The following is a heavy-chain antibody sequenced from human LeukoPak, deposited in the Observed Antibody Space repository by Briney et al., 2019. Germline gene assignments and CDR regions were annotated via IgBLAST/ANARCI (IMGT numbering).Heavy chain of an antibody. V-gene: IGHV4-61*01. D-gene: IGHD6-19*01. CDR1: GGSVSSGSYY. CDR3: ARVEVAVDAFDI. CDR2: IYYSGST. Sequence: PSQTLSFTCTVSGGSVSSGSYYWSWIRQPPGKGLEWIGYIYYSGSTNYNPSLKSRVTISVDTSKNQFSLKLSSVTAADTAVYYCARVEVAVDAFDIWGQGTMVTVSS. J-gene: IGHJ3*02.